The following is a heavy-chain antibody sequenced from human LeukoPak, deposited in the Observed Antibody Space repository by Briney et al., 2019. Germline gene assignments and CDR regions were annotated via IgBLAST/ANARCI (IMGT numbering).Heavy chain of an antibody. V-gene: IGHV3-48*01. CDR2: ISSSSSTI. J-gene: IGHJ3*02. CDR1: RLTFSSYS. CDR3: AREKLRFLEWPLNAFDI. D-gene: IGHD3-3*01. Sequence: GGSLRLSCAVSRLTFSSYSMNWVRQAPGKGLEWVSYISSSSSTIYYADSVKGRFTICRDNAKNSLYLQMNSLRAEDTAVYYCAREKLRFLEWPLNAFDIWGQGTMVTVSS.